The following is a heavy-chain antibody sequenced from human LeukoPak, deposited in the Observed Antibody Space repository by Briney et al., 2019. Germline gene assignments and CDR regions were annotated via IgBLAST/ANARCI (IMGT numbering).Heavy chain of an antibody. D-gene: IGHD2-21*02. CDR3: ARAVVTAIGRYYYYGMDV. CDR2: IYTSGST. J-gene: IGHJ6*02. V-gene: IGHV4-4*07. Sequence: SETLSLTCTVSGGSISSYYWSWIRQPAGKGLEWIGRIYTSGSTNYNPSLKSRVTMSVDTSKNQISLKLSSVTAADTAVYYCARAVVTAIGRYYYYGMDVWGQGTTVTVSS. CDR1: GGSISSYY.